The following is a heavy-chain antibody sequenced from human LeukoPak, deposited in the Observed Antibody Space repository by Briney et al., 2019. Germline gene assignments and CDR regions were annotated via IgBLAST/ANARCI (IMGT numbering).Heavy chain of an antibody. J-gene: IGHJ5*02. CDR2: ISGSGGST. Sequence: GGSLRLSCAASGFTFSNYAMSWVRQAPGKGLEWVSGISGSGGSTYHADSVKGRFTISKDTSRNTLYLQMNTLRLEDTAVYYCAKDLMRDRWFGESWGQGTLVTVSS. D-gene: IGHD3-10*01. CDR1: GFTFSNYA. V-gene: IGHV3-23*01. CDR3: AKDLMRDRWFGES.